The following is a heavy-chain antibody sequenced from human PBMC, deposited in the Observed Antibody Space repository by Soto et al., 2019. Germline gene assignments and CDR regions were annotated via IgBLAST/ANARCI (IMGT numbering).Heavy chain of an antibody. CDR2: ISYDGSNK. Sequence: QVQLVESGGGVVQPGRSLRLSCAASGFTFSSYAMHWVRQAPGKGLEWVAVISYDGSNKYYADSVKGRFTISRDNSKNTLYLQMNSLRAEDTAVYYCAREGGYSYDPSEIPTGFDYWGQGTLVTVSS. CDR3: AREGGYSYDPSEIPTGFDY. CDR1: GFTFSSYA. D-gene: IGHD5-18*01. V-gene: IGHV3-30-3*01. J-gene: IGHJ4*02.